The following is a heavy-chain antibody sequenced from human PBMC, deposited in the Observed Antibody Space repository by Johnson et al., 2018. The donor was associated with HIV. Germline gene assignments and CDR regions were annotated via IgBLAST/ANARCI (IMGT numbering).Heavy chain of an antibody. CDR2: IWYDGSNK. D-gene: IGHD3-10*01. V-gene: IGHV3-33*06. CDR3: ANDSDSYYYGSGDAFDI. J-gene: IGHJ3*02. Sequence: QVQLVESGGGVVQPGRSLRLSCAASGFTFSNFGMHWVRQAPGKGLEWVAVIWYDGSNKYYVDSVKGRFTISRDNSKSTLYLQMNSLRAEDTAVYYCANDSDSYYYGSGDAFDIWGQGTMVTVSS. CDR1: GFTFSNFG.